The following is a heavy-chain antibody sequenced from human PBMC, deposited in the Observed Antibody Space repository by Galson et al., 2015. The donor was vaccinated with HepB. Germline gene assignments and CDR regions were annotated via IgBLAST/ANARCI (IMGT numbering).Heavy chain of an antibody. CDR3: ARDRSFLDY. CDR2: IWYDGSNK. J-gene: IGHJ4*02. CDR1: GFIFRSHG. V-gene: IGHV3-33*01. Sequence: SLRLSCAASGFIFRSHGMHWVRQAPGKGLEWVAVIWYDGSNKYYADSVKGRFTISRDNSNNTLYLQMNSLRAEDTAVYYCARDRSFLDYWGQGTLVTVSS.